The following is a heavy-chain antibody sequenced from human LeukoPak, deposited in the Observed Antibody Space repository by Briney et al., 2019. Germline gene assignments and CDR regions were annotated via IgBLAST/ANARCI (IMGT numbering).Heavy chain of an antibody. CDR2: FDPEDGET. D-gene: IGHD1-26*01. J-gene: IGHJ4*02. CDR1: GYTLTELS. Sequence: ASVKVSCKVSGYTLTELSMHWVRQAPGKGLEWMGGFDPEDGETIYAQKFQGRVTMTEDTSTDTAYMELSSLRSGDTAVYYCATGIIVGATTLNDYWGQGTLVTVSS. CDR3: ATGIIVGATTLNDY. V-gene: IGHV1-24*01.